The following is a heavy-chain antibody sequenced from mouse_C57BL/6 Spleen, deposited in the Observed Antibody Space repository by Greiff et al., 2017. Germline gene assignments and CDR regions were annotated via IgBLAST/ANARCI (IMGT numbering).Heavy chain of an antibody. J-gene: IGHJ3*01. V-gene: IGHV5-6*01. Sequence: EVNVVESGGDLVKPGGSLKLSCAAPGFTFSSYGMSWVRPTPDNRLEWVATISRGGSYTYYPDSVKGRFTISRDNAKNTLYLQMSSLKSEYTAMYYCARPIYDGDPFAYWGQGTLVTVSA. CDR2: ISRGGSYT. CDR1: GFTFSSYG. D-gene: IGHD2-3*01. CDR3: ARPIYDGDPFAY.